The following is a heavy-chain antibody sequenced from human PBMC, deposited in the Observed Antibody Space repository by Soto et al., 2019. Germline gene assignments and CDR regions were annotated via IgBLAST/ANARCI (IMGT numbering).Heavy chain of an antibody. Sequence: EVQLVESGGGLVKPGGSLRLSCAASGFTFSSWSMNWVRQAPGKGLEWVSSISSSSYYIDYADSVKGRFTISRDNAKNSLYLQMNSLRAEETAVYYCARDVCSSTSCYENWGQGTLVTVSS. CDR1: GFTFSSWS. D-gene: IGHD2-2*01. J-gene: IGHJ4*02. CDR2: ISSSSYYI. V-gene: IGHV3-21*01. CDR3: ARDVCSSTSCYEN.